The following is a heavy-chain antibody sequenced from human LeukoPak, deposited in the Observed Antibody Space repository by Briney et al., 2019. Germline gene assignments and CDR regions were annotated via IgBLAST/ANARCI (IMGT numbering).Heavy chain of an antibody. CDR2: IKQDGSEK. CDR1: GFIFTNYW. CDR3: APRGIAEAARLVDY. J-gene: IGHJ4*02. D-gene: IGHD6-13*01. Sequence: GGSLRLSCGASGFIFTNYWMSWVRQAPGKGREWVANIKQDGSEKYYVDSVKGRFTISRDNAKNSLYLQRNSLRAEDTAVYYCAPRGIAEAARLVDYWGQGTLVTVSS. V-gene: IGHV3-7*01.